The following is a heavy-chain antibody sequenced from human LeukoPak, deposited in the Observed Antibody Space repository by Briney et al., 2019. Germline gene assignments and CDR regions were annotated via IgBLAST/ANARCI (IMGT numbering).Heavy chain of an antibody. V-gene: IGHV4-59*01. CDR3: AACGGLPQWGGY. J-gene: IGHJ4*02. D-gene: IGHD2-21*01. CDR2: IYYTGST. Sequence: SETLSLTCTVSGGSISSYYWSWIRQPPGKGLEWIGYIYYTGSTNYNPSLKSRVTISVDTSENQLSLKLGSVTAADTAVYYCAACGGLPQWGGYWGQGTLVTVSS. CDR1: GGSISSYY.